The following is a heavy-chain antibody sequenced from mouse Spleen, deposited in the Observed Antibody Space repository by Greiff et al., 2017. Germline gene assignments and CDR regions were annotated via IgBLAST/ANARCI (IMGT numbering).Heavy chain of an antibody. CDR3: ARVGQLGLYFDY. CDR1: GFTFSSYG. CDR2: INSNGGST. Sequence: DVKLVESGGGLVQPGGSLKLSCAASGFTFSSYGMSWVRQTPDKRLELVATINSNGGSTYYPDSVKGRFTISRDNAKNTLYLQMSSLKSEDTAMYYCARVGQLGLYFDYWGQGTTLTVSS. D-gene: IGHD4-1*02. V-gene: IGHV5-6-3*01. J-gene: IGHJ2*01.